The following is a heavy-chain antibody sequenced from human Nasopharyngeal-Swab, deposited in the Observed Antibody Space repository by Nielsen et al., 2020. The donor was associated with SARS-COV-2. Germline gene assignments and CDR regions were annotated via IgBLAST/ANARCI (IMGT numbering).Heavy chain of an antibody. J-gene: IGHJ4*02. D-gene: IGHD6-19*01. CDR3: ARLPSVWGRRDFDY. CDR2: ISSSVSYI. V-gene: IGHV3-21*06. Sequence: GESLKISCAASGFTFSTYSMIWVRQAPAKGLEWVSWISSSVSYIYYADSVKGRFTISRDNAKNALYLQMSSLRAEDTAVYYCARLPSVWGRRDFDYWGQGTLVTVSS. CDR1: GFTFSTYS.